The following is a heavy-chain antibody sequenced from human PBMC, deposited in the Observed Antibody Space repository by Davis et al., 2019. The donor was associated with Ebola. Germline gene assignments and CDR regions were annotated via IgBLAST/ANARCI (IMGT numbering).Heavy chain of an antibody. J-gene: IGHJ4*02. CDR1: GGTFSTYD. CDR2: IIPMVGTA. D-gene: IGHD1-26*01. CDR3: ARDLGRYDDH. Sequence: AASVKVSCKASGGTFSTYDINWVRQAPGQGLEWMGRIIPMVGTATYAQQFQGRVTITADKSTSTAYMEMSGLGSEDTAVYYCARDLGRYDDHWGQGTLVTVSS. V-gene: IGHV1-69*04.